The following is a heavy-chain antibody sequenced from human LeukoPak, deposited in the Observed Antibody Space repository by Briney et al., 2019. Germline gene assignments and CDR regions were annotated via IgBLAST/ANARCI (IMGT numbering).Heavy chain of an antibody. D-gene: IGHD3-10*01. Sequence: SETLSLTCTVSGGSISSYYWSWIRQPAGKGLEWIGRIYTSGSTNYNPSLKSRVTMSVDTSKNQFSLKLSSVTAADTAVYYCARESSWFGELEVNFDYWGQGTLVTVSS. CDR1: GGSISSYY. CDR2: IYTSGST. J-gene: IGHJ4*02. V-gene: IGHV4-4*07. CDR3: ARESSWFGELEVNFDY.